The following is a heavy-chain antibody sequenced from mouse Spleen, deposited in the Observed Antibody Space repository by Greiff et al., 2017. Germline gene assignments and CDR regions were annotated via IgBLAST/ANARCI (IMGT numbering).Heavy chain of an antibody. V-gene: IGHV1-64*01. CDR2: IHPNSGST. D-gene: IGHD2-1*01. CDR3: ARPYGNYVDYAMDY. J-gene: IGHJ4*01. CDR1: GYTFTSYW. Sequence: VQLQQPGAELVKPGASVKLSCKASGYTFTSYWMHWVKQRPGQGLEWIGMIHPNSGSTNYNEKFKSKATLTVDKSSSTAYMQLSSLTSEDSAVYYCARPYGNYVDYAMDYWGQGTSVTVSS.